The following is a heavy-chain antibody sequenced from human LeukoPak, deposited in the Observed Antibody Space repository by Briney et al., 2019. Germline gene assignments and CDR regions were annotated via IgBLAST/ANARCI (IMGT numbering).Heavy chain of an antibody. CDR3: ARFSRTNIGY. V-gene: IGHV3-7*01. CDR2: INQDGSDK. D-gene: IGHD1/OR15-1a*01. J-gene: IGHJ4*02. Sequence: GGSLRLSCAASGFTLSSYWMSWVRQAPGKGLEWVANINQDGSDKNYVDSVKGRFTVSRDNAKNSLYLQMNSLRAEDTAVYYCARFSRTNIGYWGRGTLVTVSS. CDR1: GFTLSSYW.